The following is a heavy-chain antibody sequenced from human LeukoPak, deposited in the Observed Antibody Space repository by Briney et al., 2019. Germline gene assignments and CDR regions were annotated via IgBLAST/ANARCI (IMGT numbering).Heavy chain of an antibody. J-gene: IGHJ5*02. D-gene: IGHD5-12*01. CDR2: IRSKPNSYAT. Sequence: PGGSLRLSCAASGFTFSGSAFHWVRQASGKGLEWVGRIRSKPNSYATAYAASVKGRFTISRDESKNTAYLQLNSLRGEDTAVYYCARGEGGYKYGRNMYNWFGPWGQGTQVTVSS. V-gene: IGHV3-73*01. CDR3: ARGEGGYKYGRNMYNWFGP. CDR1: GFTFSGSA.